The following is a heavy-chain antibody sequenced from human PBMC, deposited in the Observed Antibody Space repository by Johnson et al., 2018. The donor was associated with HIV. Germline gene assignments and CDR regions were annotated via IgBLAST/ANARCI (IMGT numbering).Heavy chain of an antibody. Sequence: QVQLVESGGGLVKPGGSLRLSCAASGFTFSDYYMSWIRQAPGKGLEWVSHINSDGSSTSYADSVKGRFTISRDNAKNTLYLQMNSLRAVDTAVYFWARVGQRRTFDIWGQGTMVTVSS. J-gene: IGHJ3*02. D-gene: IGHD6-25*01. CDR3: ARVGQRRTFDI. CDR2: INSDGSST. CDR1: GFTFSDYY. V-gene: IGHV3-11*06.